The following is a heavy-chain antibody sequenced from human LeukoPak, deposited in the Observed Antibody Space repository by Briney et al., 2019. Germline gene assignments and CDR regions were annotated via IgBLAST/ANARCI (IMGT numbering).Heavy chain of an antibody. J-gene: IGHJ4*02. CDR2: INTNTGNP. D-gene: IGHD3-10*01. CDR1: GGTFSSYA. V-gene: IGHV7-4-1*02. Sequence: GSSVKVSCKASGGTFSSYAISWVRQAPGQGLEWMGWINTNTGNPTYAQGFTGRFVFSLDTSVSTAYLQISSLKAEDTAVYYCAIIATTFTYYYGSGSSVFDYWGQGTLVTVSS. CDR3: AIIATTFTYYYGSGSSVFDY.